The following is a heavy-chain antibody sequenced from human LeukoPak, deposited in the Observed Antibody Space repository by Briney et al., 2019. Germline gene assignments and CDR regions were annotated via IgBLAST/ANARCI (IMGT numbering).Heavy chain of an antibody. CDR3: AKGFDFWRGLYYFDH. V-gene: IGHV3-23*01. J-gene: IGHJ4*02. CDR2: ISVSGGVT. Sequence: GRSLRLSCAASGITFTDHGLSWVRQAPGKGLEWVSSISVSGGVTLYADSVKGRFVISRDNSRSRVYLEMNRLRAEDTDVYYCAKGFDFWRGLYYFDHWGQGTLVTVSS. CDR1: GITFTDHG. D-gene: IGHD3-3*01.